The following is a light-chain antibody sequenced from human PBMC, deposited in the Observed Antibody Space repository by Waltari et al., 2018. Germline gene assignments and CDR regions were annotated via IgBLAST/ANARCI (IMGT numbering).Light chain of an antibody. J-gene: IGLJ1*01. CDR1: NRHLGLYNS. CDR2: YVT. Sequence: QSALTQPPSASGSPGASVTNSCPGPNRHLGLYNSVSWYQQHPGKAPKLMIYYVTKRPSGVPDRFSGSKSGNTASLTVSGLQTDDEADYFCSSFAGSNNVFGSGTKVTVL. V-gene: IGLV2-8*01. CDR3: SSFAGSNNV.